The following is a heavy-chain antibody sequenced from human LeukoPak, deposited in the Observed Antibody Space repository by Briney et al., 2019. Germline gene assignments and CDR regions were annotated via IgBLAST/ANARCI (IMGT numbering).Heavy chain of an antibody. CDR1: GFTFSSYG. V-gene: IGHV3-33*01. D-gene: IGHD3-9*01. CDR3: AREGGNSAILTGYPPFEY. J-gene: IGHJ4*02. Sequence: AGSLRLSCAASGFTFSSYGMHWVRQAPGKGLQWVAIIWYDGSNKYYADSVKGRFTISRDNSKNTLYLQMNSLRAEDTAVYYCAREGGNSAILTGYPPFEYWGQGTLVTVSS. CDR2: IWYDGSNK.